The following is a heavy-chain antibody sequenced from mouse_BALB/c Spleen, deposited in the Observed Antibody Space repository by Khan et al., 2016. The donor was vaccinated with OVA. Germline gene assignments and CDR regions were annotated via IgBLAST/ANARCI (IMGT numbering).Heavy chain of an antibody. J-gene: IGHJ4*01. V-gene: IGHV2-6-1*01. CDR1: GFSLTNYG. CDR2: IWSDGST. D-gene: IGHD2-10*01. Sequence: VQLKESGPGLVAPSHSLSITCTISGFSLTNYGVHWVRQPPGKGLEWLVVIWSDGSTTYDSALKSRLTISKDNSKSQVFLEMDSLQTDDTAMYYCARQPYYHYYIMDYWGQGTSVTVSS. CDR3: ARQPYYHYYIMDY.